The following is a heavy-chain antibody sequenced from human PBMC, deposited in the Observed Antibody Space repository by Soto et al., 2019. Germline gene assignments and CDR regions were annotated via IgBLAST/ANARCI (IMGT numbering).Heavy chain of an antibody. Sequence: EVQLVESGGGLVQPGGSLRLSCAASGFTFSSYWMHWVRQGPGKGLVWVSRIHSDGRSTIYADSVKGQFTISRDNAKNTLYLQMNSLRAEDTAVYYCARVAGYSHSIDSWGQGTLVTVAS. CDR1: GFTFSSYW. CDR2: IHSDGRST. J-gene: IGHJ4*02. CDR3: ARVAGYSHSIDS. V-gene: IGHV3-74*01. D-gene: IGHD3-22*01.